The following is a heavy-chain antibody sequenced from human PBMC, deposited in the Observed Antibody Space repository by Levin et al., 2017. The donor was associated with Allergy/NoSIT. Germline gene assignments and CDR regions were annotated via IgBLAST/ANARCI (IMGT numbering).Heavy chain of an antibody. D-gene: IGHD3-10*01. Sequence: PAGGSLRLSCAASGFTVSSNYMNWVRQAPGKGLEWVSVIYSDGRTFYADSVKGRVTISRDNSKNTLYLQMNSLGVEDTAVYYCARDQFLHGSASGGWLDSWGQGTLVTVSS. V-gene: IGHV3-53*01. CDR1: GFTVSSNY. CDR2: IYSDGRT. J-gene: IGHJ5*01. CDR3: ARDQFLHGSASGGWLDS.